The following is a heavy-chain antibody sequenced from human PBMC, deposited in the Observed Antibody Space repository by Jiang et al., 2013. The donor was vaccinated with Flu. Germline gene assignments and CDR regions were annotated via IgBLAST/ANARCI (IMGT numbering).Heavy chain of an antibody. CDR2: IYYSGST. Sequence: GSGLVKPSETLSLTCTVSGGSVSSGSYYWSWIRQPPGKGLEWIGYIYYSGSTNYNPSLKSRVTISVDTSKNQFSLKLSSVTAADTAVYYCASLLDGYDFWSGYGTAIDYWGQGTLVTVSS. V-gene: IGHV4-61*01. CDR3: ASLLDGYDFWSGYGTAIDY. CDR1: GGSVSSGSYY. J-gene: IGHJ4*02. D-gene: IGHD3-3*01.